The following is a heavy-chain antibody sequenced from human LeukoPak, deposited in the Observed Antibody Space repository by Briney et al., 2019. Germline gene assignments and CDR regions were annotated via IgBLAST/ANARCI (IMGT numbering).Heavy chain of an antibody. D-gene: IGHD4-11*01. CDR2: INPNSGGT. V-gene: IGHV1-2*06. CDR1: GYTFTGYY. Sequence: GASVEVSCKASGYTFTGYYMHWVRQAPGQGLEWMGRINPNSGGTNYAQKFQGRVTMTRDTSISTAYMELNSLRAEDTAVYYCARALMTTSFSGDYWGQGTLVTVSS. CDR3: ARALMTTSFSGDY. J-gene: IGHJ4*02.